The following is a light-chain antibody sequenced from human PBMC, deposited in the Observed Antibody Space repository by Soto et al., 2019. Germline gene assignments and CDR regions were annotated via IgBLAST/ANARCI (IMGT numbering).Light chain of an antibody. Sequence: EIVMTQSPATLSVSPGDRAALSCRASQSVGSNLAWYQQKPGQAPRLLIYGASTRATGIPARFSGSGSGTEFTLTIRSLQSEDFAIYFCKQYNNWPPDRTFGQGTKVEIK. CDR3: KQYNNWPPDRT. J-gene: IGKJ1*01. CDR1: QSVGSN. V-gene: IGKV3-15*01. CDR2: GAS.